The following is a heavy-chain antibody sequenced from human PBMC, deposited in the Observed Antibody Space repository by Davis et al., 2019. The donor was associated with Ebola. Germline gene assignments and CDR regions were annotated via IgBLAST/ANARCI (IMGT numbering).Heavy chain of an antibody. D-gene: IGHD3-3*01. Sequence: SETLSLTCTVSGGSISSSSYYWGWIRQPPGKGLEWIGSIYYSGSTYYNPSLKSRVSISVDTSKNQFSLKLSSVTAADTAVYYCARTTLYDFWSGGGHWFDPWGQGTLVTASS. CDR3: ARTTLYDFWSGGGHWFDP. CDR1: GGSISSSSYY. V-gene: IGHV4-39*01. J-gene: IGHJ5*02. CDR2: IYYSGST.